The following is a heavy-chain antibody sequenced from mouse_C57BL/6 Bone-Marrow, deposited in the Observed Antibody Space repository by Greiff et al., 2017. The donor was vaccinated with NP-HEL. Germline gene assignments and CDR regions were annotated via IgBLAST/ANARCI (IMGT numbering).Heavy chain of an antibody. CDR1: GYTFTGYW. Sequence: VQLQQSGAELMKPGASVKLSCKATGYTFTGYWIEWVKQRPGHGLEWIGEILPGSGSTNYNAKFKGKATFTAATSSNTAYMQLSSLTTEDSAIYYCARCVLYGSSYRYYAMDYWGQGTSVTVSS. CDR3: ARCVLYGSSYRYYAMDY. CDR2: ILPGSGST. D-gene: IGHD1-1*01. V-gene: IGHV1-9*01. J-gene: IGHJ4*01.